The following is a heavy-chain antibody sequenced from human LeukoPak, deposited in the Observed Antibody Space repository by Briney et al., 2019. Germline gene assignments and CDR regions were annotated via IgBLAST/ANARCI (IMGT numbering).Heavy chain of an antibody. Sequence: SETLSLTCAVYGGSFSGYYWSWIRQPPGKGLEWIGEINHSGSTNYNPSLKSRVTISVDTSKNQFSLKLSSVTAADTAVYYCARPRSGWYRGPYFDYWGQGTMVTVSS. CDR2: INHSGST. V-gene: IGHV4-34*01. D-gene: IGHD6-19*01. CDR3: ARPRSGWYRGPYFDY. CDR1: GGSFSGYY. J-gene: IGHJ4*02.